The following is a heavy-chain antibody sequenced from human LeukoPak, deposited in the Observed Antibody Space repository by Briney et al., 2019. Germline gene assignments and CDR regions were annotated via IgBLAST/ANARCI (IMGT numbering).Heavy chain of an antibody. CDR1: GFTFSNAW. D-gene: IGHD3-22*01. CDR3: TTVRVGGITLFY. Sequence: GGSLRLSCAASGFTFSNAWMSWVRQAPGKGLEWVGRIKSKTDGGTTDYAAPVKGRFTISRDDSKNTLYLQMNGLKTEDTAVYYCTTVRVGGITLFYWGQGTLVTVSS. CDR2: IKSKTDGGTT. J-gene: IGHJ4*02. V-gene: IGHV3-15*01.